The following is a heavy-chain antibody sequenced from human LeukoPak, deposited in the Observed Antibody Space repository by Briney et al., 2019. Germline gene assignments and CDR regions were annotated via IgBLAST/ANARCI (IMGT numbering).Heavy chain of an antibody. CDR2: IKGDGSAK. V-gene: IGHV3-7*01. CDR3: ARGEWLDYFDY. CDR1: GFAFSDSW. D-gene: IGHD6-19*01. Sequence: GGSLRLSCAASGFAFSDSWMTWIRQAPGKGLEWVAFIKGDGSAKKYVDSVKGRFTISRDNAKNSLFLQMNSLRAEDTAVYYCARGEWLDYFDYWGQGTLVTVSS. J-gene: IGHJ4*02.